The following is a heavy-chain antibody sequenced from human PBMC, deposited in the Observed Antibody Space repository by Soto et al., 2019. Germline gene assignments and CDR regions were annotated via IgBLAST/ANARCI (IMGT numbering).Heavy chain of an antibody. CDR1: GYTFTSYY. J-gene: IGHJ4*02. CDR3: ARGGITMIVVSLAGGFDY. Sequence: ASVKVSCKASGYTFTSYYMHWVRQAPGQGLEWTGIINPSGGSTSYAQKFQGRVTMTRDTSTSTVYMELSSLRSEDTAVYYCARGGITMIVVSLAGGFDYWGQGTLVTVSS. V-gene: IGHV1-46*01. D-gene: IGHD3-22*01. CDR2: INPSGGST.